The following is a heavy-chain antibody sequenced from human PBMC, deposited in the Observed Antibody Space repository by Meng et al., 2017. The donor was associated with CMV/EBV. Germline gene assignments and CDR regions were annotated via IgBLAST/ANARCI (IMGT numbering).Heavy chain of an antibody. CDR1: GFTFGDYA. D-gene: IGHD2-21*01. Sequence: GESLKISRTASGFTFGDYAMSWVRQAPGKGLEWGGFIRSKAYGGTTEYAASVKGRFTISRDDSKSIAYLQMNSLKTEDTAVYYCTRKICGGDCYFYYYYGMDVWGQGTTVTVSS. V-gene: IGHV3-49*04. J-gene: IGHJ6*02. CDR2: IRSKAYGGTT. CDR3: TRKICGGDCYFYYYYGMDV.